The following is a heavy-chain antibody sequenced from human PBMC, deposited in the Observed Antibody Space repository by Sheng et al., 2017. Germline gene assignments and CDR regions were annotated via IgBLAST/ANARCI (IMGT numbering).Heavy chain of an antibody. CDR2: VKQDGGKK. V-gene: IGHV3-7*01. CDR3: AREGVYVSRYFDF. D-gene: IGHD3-10*01. CDR1: GFTFSDYW. Sequence: VQLVESGGGVVQPGRSLRLSCVASGFTFSDYWMNWVRQVPGKGLEWLANVKQDGGKKYYVDSVKGRFTISRDNAKNSLYLQMDSLRVEDTAVYYCAREGVYVSRYFDFWGQGALVTVSS. J-gene: IGHJ4*02.